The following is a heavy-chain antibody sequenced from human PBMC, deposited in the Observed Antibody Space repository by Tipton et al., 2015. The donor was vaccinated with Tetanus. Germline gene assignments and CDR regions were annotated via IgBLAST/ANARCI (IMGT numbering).Heavy chain of an antibody. J-gene: IGHJ3*02. CDR1: GGSISSSSYY. CDR2: IYYSGST. CDR3: ARQQIVVEAFDI. D-gene: IGHD3-22*01. Sequence: TLSLTCTVSGGSISSSSYYWGWIRQPPGKGLEWIGSIYYSGSTYYNPSLKSRVTISVDTSKNQFSLKLSSATAADTAVYYCARQQIVVEAFDIWGQGTMVTVSS. V-gene: IGHV4-39*01.